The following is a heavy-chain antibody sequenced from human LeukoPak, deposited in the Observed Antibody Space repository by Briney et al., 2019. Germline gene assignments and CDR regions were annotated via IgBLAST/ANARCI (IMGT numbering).Heavy chain of an antibody. CDR1: GGSISSYY. J-gene: IGHJ3*02. V-gene: IGHV4-59*01. D-gene: IGHD6-13*01. CDR2: IYYSGST. Sequence: SETLSLTCTVSGGSISSYYWSWIRQPPGKGLEWIGYIYYSGSTNYNPSLESRVTISVDTSKNQFSLKLSSVTAADTAVYYCARAHSSSWNLDIWGQGTMVTVSS. CDR3: ARAHSSSWNLDI.